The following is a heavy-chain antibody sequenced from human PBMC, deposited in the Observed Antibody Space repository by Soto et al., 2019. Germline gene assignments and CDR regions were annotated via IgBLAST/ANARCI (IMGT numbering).Heavy chain of an antibody. V-gene: IGHV2-5*05. CDR2: IYWDGDK. CDR1: GFALSARGMG. J-gene: IGHJ4*02. Sequence: QITLKESGPTLVKPTQTLTLTCTFSGFALSARGMGVSWIRQPPGKALEWLALIYWDGDKWYGPSLKNRATITEDTSKNQLVLTMTNMDPVDTTTYYCAHRSRGWQYYFTYWGQGALFTVSS. D-gene: IGHD6-19*01. CDR3: AHRSRGWQYYFTY.